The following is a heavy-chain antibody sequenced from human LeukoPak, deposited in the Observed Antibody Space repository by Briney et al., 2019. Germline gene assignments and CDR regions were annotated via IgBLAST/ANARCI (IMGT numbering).Heavy chain of an antibody. J-gene: IGHJ5*02. D-gene: IGHD3-16*01. CDR1: GFTFTIYA. Sequence: GGSLRLFCATSGFTFTIYAMNCVRQAPGKGRECGSAVTGPADTTYYADSQKGRFFMSREDSKTTLYLQMNSLRAEDTAIYYCAKGAEIDLWGQGTLVTVSS. CDR2: VTGPADTT. V-gene: IGHV3-23*01. CDR3: AKGAEIDL.